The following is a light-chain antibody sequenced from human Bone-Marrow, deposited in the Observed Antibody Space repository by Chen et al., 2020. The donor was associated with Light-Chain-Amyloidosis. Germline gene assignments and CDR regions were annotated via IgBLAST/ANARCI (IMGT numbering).Light chain of an antibody. CDR3: QVWDRSSDRPV. V-gene: IGLV3-21*02. CDR2: DDS. Sequence: SYVLTQPSSVSVAPGQTATIACGGNNIGSTSVHWYQQTPGQAPLLVVYDDSDRPSGIPERLSGSNAGNTATQTISRVEAGDEADYYCQVWDRSSDRPVFGGGTKLTVI. CDR1: NIGSTS. J-gene: IGLJ3*02.